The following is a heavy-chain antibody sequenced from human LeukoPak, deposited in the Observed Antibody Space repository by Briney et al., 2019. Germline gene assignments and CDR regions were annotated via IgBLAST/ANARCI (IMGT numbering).Heavy chain of an antibody. CDR3: ARDRVGYNSRYFDY. CDR1: GFTFSDYY. CDR2: ISSSGSTI. J-gene: IGHJ4*02. Sequence: GGSLRLSCAASGFTFSDYYMSWIRQAPEKGLEWVSYISSSGSTIYYADSVKGRFTISRDNAKNSLYLQMNSLRAEDTAVYYCARDRVGYNSRYFDYWGQGTLVTVSS. D-gene: IGHD5-24*01. V-gene: IGHV3-11*01.